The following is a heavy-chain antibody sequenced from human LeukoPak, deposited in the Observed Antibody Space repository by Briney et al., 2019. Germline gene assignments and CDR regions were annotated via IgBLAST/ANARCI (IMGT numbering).Heavy chain of an antibody. CDR3: AATSGAADN. CDR1: GGSLSGYY. J-gene: IGHJ4*02. D-gene: IGHD1-26*01. CDR2: INHSGST. V-gene: IGHV4-34*01. Sequence: SETLSLTCAVYGGSLSGYYWSWIRQPPGKGLEWIGEINHSGSTNYNPSLKSRVTISVDTSKNQFSLKLSSVTAADTAVYYCAATSGAADNWGQGTLVTVSS.